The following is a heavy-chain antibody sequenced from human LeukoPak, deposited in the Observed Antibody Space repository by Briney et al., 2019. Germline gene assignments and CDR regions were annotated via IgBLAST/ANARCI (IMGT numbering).Heavy chain of an antibody. CDR2: INPNSGGT. V-gene: IGHV1-2*02. Sequence: ASVKVSCKASGYTFTSYYMHWVRQAPGQGLEWMGWINPNSGGTNYAQKFQGRVTMTRDTSISTAYMELSRLRSDDTAVYYCARMGCSSTSCYDYFDYWGQGTLVTVSS. D-gene: IGHD2-2*01. CDR1: GYTFTSYY. CDR3: ARMGCSSTSCYDYFDY. J-gene: IGHJ4*02.